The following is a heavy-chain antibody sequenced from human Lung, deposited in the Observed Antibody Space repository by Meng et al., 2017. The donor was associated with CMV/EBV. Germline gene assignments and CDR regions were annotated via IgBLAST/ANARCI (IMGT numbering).Heavy chain of an antibody. Sequence: GESLKIPCEAAGFTVSSNYMSWVRQAPGKGLEWVSVIYSGGSTYYADSVKGRFTISRDNSKNTLYLQMNSLRAEDTAVYYCARGSSREIWTKSVDYWGQGTLVTVSS. CDR2: IYSGGST. V-gene: IGHV3-66*02. CDR1: GFTVSSNY. CDR3: ARGSSREIWTKSVDY. J-gene: IGHJ4*02. D-gene: IGHD2-2*01.